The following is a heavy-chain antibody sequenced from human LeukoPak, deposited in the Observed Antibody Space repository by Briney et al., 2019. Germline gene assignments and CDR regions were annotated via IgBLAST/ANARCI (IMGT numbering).Heavy chain of an antibody. CDR2: ISWDGGST. D-gene: IGHD1-1*01. CDR3: AKDTFSEGTCGMDV. CDR1: GFTFDDYT. J-gene: IGHJ6*02. Sequence: PGGSLRLSCAASGFTFDDYTMHWVRQAPGKGLEWVSLISWDGGSTYYADSVKGRFTISRDNSKNSLYLQMNSLRTEDTALYYCAKDTFSEGTCGMDVWGQGTTVTVSS. V-gene: IGHV3-43*01.